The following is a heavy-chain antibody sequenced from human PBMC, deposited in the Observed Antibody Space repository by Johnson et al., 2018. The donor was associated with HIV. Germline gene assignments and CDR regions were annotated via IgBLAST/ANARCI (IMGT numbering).Heavy chain of an antibody. CDR1: GFTFDDYG. V-gene: IGHV3-20*04. Sequence: MQLVESGGGVVRPGGSLRLYCAASGFTFDDYGMSWVRQAPGKGLEWVSGINWNGGSTGYADSVKGRFTISRDNAKNSLYLQMNSLRAEDTALYYCARDLYYGSGSSVAFDIWGQGTMVTVSS. CDR2: INWNGGST. J-gene: IGHJ3*02. CDR3: ARDLYYGSGSSVAFDI. D-gene: IGHD3-10*01.